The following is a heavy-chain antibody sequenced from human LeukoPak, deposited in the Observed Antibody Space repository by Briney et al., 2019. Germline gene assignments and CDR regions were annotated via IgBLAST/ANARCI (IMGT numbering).Heavy chain of an antibody. CDR1: GGSLSSYY. D-gene: IGHD6-13*01. V-gene: IGHV4-59*01. CDR2: IYYSGST. Sequence: PSETLSLTCTDSGGSLSSYYWSWVRQPPGKGLEGIGYIYYSGSTNYNPSLMSRVTISVDTSKNQFSLKLSSVTAADTAVYYCARVGIAAAGSEFDYWGQGTLVTVSS. J-gene: IGHJ4*02. CDR3: ARVGIAAAGSEFDY.